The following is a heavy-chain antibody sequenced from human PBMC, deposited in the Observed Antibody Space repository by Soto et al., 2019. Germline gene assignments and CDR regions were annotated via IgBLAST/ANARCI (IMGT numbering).Heavy chain of an antibody. Sequence: ASVKVSFKASCCTCFTYDISCLRQAPGQVLEWMGWISTCNCNTNYAQKLQGRVTMTTDTSTSTAYMELRSLRSDDTAVFYCARVSSYYFDYWGQGTLVTVSS. CDR1: CCTCFTYD. V-gene: IGHV1-18*01. CDR2: ISTCNCNT. J-gene: IGHJ4*02. CDR3: ARVSSYYFDY.